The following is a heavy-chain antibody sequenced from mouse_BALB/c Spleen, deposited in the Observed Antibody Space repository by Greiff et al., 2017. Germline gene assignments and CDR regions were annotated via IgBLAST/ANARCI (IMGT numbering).Heavy chain of an antibody. J-gene: IGHJ4*01. Sequence: EVKLQESGPGLVKPSQSLSLTCTATGYSITSDYAWNWLRQFPGNKLEWMGYISYSGSTSYNPSLKSRISITRDTSKNQFFLQLNSVTTEDTATYYCARESTFYAMDYWGQGTTVTVSS. V-gene: IGHV3-2*02. D-gene: IGHD1-3*01. CDR1: GYSITSDYA. CDR2: ISYSGST. CDR3: ARESTFYAMDY.